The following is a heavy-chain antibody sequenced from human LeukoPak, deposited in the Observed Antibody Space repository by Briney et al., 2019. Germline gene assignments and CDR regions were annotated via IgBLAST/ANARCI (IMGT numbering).Heavy chain of an antibody. V-gene: IGHV4-59*01. J-gene: IGHJ6*03. CDR2: IYSSGST. CDR1: GGSISSYY. CDR3: ARGDYYYMDV. Sequence: PSETLSLTCAVSGGSISSYYWSWIRQPPGKGLEWIGYIYSSGSTNYNISLKSRVTISADTSKNQFSLKLSSVTAADTAVYYCARGDYYYMDVWGKGTTVTVPS. D-gene: IGHD1-26*01.